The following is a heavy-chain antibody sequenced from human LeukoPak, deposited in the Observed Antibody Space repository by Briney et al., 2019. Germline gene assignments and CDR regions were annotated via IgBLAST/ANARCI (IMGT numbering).Heavy chain of an antibody. Sequence: GGSLRLSCAASGFTYSNAWMNWVRQAPGKGLEWVGRIKRYSDGGTTDYAAPVKGRFTISRDNSKNTLYVQMNSLRAEDTAVYYCAKGRAGIDYWGQGTLVIVSS. J-gene: IGHJ4*02. CDR3: AKGRAGIDY. V-gene: IGHV3-15*01. CDR2: IKRYSDGGTT. CDR1: GFTYSNAW. D-gene: IGHD6-19*01.